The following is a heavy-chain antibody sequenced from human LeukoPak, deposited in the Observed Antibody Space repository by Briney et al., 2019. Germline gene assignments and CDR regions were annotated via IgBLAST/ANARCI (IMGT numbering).Heavy chain of an antibody. CDR2: IRYDGSNK. V-gene: IGHV3-30*02. Sequence: GGSLRLSCAASGFTFSSYGMHWVRQAPGKGLEWVAFIRYDGSNKYYADSVKGRFTISRDNSKNTPYLQMNSLRAEDMAVYYCAKDGGSGWYFDYWGQGTLVTVSS. CDR1: GFTFSSYG. D-gene: IGHD6-19*01. CDR3: AKDGGSGWYFDY. J-gene: IGHJ4*02.